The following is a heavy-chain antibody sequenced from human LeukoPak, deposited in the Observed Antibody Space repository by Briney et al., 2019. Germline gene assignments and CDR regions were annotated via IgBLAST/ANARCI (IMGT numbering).Heavy chain of an antibody. D-gene: IGHD6-13*01. CDR3: AREGKEQQLVPYYYYYYMDV. CDR1: GFTFDDYG. CDR2: INWNGGST. J-gene: IGHJ6*03. V-gene: IGHV3-20*04. Sequence: GGTLRLSCAASGFTFDDYGMSWVRQAPGKGLEWVSGINWNGGSTGYADSVKGRFTISRDNAKNSLYLQMNSLRAEDTALYYCAREGKEQQLVPYYYYYYMDVWGKGATVTVSS.